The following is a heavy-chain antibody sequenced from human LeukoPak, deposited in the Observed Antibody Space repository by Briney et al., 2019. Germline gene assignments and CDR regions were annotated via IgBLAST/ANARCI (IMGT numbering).Heavy chain of an antibody. Sequence: SETLSLTCAVYGGSFSDYYWSWIRQPPGKGLEWIGEINHSGSTNYNPSLKSRVTISVDTSKNQFSLKLSSVTAADTAVYYCARRALPAAERVWQGFDYWGQGTLVTVSS. CDR3: ARRALPAAERVWQGFDY. CDR1: GGSFSDYY. J-gene: IGHJ4*02. CDR2: INHSGST. D-gene: IGHD2-2*01. V-gene: IGHV4-34*01.